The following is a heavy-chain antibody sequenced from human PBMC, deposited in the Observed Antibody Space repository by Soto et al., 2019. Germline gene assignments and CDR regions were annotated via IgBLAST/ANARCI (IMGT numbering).Heavy chain of an antibody. CDR3: AFVVVPPTRNAFDI. D-gene: IGHD2-2*01. Sequence: PGGSLRLSCAASGLTFSSCWIHWVRQAPGKGLVWVSRINPDGSNTRYADSVKGRFTISRDNAKNTLYLQMNGLRAEDTAVYYCAFVVVPPTRNAFDIWGQGTLVTVSS. J-gene: IGHJ3*02. V-gene: IGHV3-74*01. CDR2: INPDGSNT. CDR1: GLTFSSCW.